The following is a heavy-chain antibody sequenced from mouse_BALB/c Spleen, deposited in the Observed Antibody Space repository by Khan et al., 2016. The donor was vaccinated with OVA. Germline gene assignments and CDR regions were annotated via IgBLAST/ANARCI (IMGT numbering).Heavy chain of an antibody. V-gene: IGHV2-6*02. J-gene: IGHJ4*01. CDR3: ARWFDGYSSLYAMDY. CDR1: GFSLTSYG. CDR2: IWSDGST. D-gene: IGHD2-3*01. Sequence: VELVESGPGLVAPSQSLSITCTVSGFSLTSYGVHWVRQPPGKGLEWLVVIWSDGSTNYNSVLKSRLSISKDNSKSQGFLKMNSLQTDDTAIYYCARWFDGYSSLYAMDYWGQGTSVTVSS.